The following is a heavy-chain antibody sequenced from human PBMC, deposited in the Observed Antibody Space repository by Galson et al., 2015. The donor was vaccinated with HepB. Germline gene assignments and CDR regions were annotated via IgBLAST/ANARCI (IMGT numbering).Heavy chain of an antibody. D-gene: IGHD2-21*02. CDR2: INAGNGNT. V-gene: IGHV1-3*01. Sequence: SVKVSCKASGYTFTSYAMHWVRQAPGQRLEWMGWINAGNGNTKYSQKFQGRVTITRDTSASTAYMELSSLRSEDTAVYYCARVISGDRRNNVYYFDYWGQGTLVTVSS. CDR3: ARVISGDRRNNVYYFDY. J-gene: IGHJ4*02. CDR1: GYTFTSYA.